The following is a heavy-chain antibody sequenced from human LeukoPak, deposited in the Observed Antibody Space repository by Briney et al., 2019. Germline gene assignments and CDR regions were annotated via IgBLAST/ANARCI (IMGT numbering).Heavy chain of an antibody. Sequence: SVKVSCKASGGTFSSYAIIWVRQAPGQGLEWMGRIIPIFGTANYAQKFQGRVTITTDESTSTAYMELSSLRSEDTAVYHCSRGHYYYDSSGYYDPTDAFDIWGQGTMVTVSS. CDR2: IIPIFGTA. D-gene: IGHD3-22*01. J-gene: IGHJ3*02. V-gene: IGHV1-69*05. CDR3: SRGHYYYDSSGYYDPTDAFDI. CDR1: GGTFSSYA.